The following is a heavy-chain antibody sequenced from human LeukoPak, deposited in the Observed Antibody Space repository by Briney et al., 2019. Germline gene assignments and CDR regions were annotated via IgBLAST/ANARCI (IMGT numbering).Heavy chain of an antibody. CDR3: ARQHSTVVTPDYFDY. V-gene: IGHV5-51*01. J-gene: IGHJ4*02. D-gene: IGHD4-23*01. Sequence: GESLKISCKGSGYSFTSYWIGWVRQMPGKGLEWMGIIYPGDSDTRYSPSFQGQVTISADKSISTAYLQWSSLKASDTAMYYCARQHSTVVTPDYFDYWGQGTLVTVSP. CDR2: IYPGDSDT. CDR1: GYSFTSYW.